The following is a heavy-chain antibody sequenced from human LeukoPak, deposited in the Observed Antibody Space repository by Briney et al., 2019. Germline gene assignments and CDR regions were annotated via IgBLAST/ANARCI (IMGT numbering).Heavy chain of an antibody. J-gene: IGHJ4*02. D-gene: IGHD1-26*01. CDR3: ARDRGGSYSYLDY. CDR1: GGSISSYY. CDR2: MYDSGST. V-gene: IGHV4-59*01. Sequence: SETLSLTCTVSGGSISSYYWSWIRQPPGKGLEWIGYMYDSGSTNYNPSLKSRVTISVDTSKNQFSLKMTSVTAADTAVYYCARDRGGSYSYLDYWGQGTLATVSS.